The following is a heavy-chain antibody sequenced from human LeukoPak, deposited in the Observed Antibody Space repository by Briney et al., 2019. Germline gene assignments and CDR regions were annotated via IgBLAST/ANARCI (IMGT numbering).Heavy chain of an antibody. Sequence: SEALPLTFTVTGGSIRSHYWRWIRQPPGKGPEWVGDSYYRGSNNYNPSRKSRVTISVDTSKNQFSLKLSSVTAVDMAVYYCARGQGLVGGYSYGYDSWGQGTLVTVSS. CDR3: ARGQGLVGGYSYGYDS. CDR2: SYYRGSN. V-gene: IGHV4-59*11. D-gene: IGHD5-18*01. CDR1: GGSIRSHY. J-gene: IGHJ4*02.